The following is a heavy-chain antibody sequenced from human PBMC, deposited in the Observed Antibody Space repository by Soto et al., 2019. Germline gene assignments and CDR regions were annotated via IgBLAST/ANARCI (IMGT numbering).Heavy chain of an antibody. V-gene: IGHV3-72*01. CDR2: IRRKANSYTT. J-gene: IGHJ6*02. Sequence: EVQLVESGGGLVQPGGSLRLSCAASGLIFSDYHMDWVRQAPGKGLEWVGRIRRKANSYTTEYAASVKGRFTISRDDLKNSLFLQMNSLKSEDTAVYYCAMLGGWSGGSSGMDVWGQGTMVTGSS. CDR3: AMLGGWSGGSSGMDV. CDR1: GLIFSDYH. D-gene: IGHD6-19*01.